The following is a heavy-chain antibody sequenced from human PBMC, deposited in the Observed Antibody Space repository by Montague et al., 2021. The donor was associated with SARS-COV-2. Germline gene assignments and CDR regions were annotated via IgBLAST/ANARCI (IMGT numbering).Heavy chain of an antibody. D-gene: IGHD3-9*01. CDR3: AKVGDILTGYSLINLDA. Sequence: SLRLSCAASGLTFSNSPMSWVRQAPGKGLDWVSVIHSAGRGTYYADSVQGRFTISRDNPKNTVYLQMNSLRDVDTALYYCAKVGDILTGYSLINLDAWGQGTLVVVSS. V-gene: IGHV3-23*03. J-gene: IGHJ5*02. CDR1: GLTFSNSP. CDR2: IHSAGRGT.